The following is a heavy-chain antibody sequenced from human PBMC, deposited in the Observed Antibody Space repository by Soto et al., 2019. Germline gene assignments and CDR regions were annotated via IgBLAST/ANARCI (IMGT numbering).Heavy chain of an antibody. CDR1: GFTFSSYG. J-gene: IGHJ6*02. V-gene: IGHV3-30*18. Sequence: QVQLVESGGGVVQPGRSLRLSCAASGFTFSSYGMHWVRQAPVKGLGLGEVISYDGSNKYYADSVKGRFTISRDNSKNTLYLQMNSLRAEDTAVYYCAKSRTDYDILTGGMDVWGQGNTGNVSS. D-gene: IGHD3-9*01. CDR3: AKSRTDYDILTGGMDV. CDR2: ISYDGSNK.